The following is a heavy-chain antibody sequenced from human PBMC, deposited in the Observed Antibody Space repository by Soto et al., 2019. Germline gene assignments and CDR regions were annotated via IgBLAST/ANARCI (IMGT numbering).Heavy chain of an antibody. Sequence: EMQLVESGGGLVQPGGSLRLSCTASGFTFSGYWMNWVRQAPGKGLEWVARIKQDGSEEHYVDSVKGRFTISRDNANNAVYLQMNSLRAEDTAVYYCARYPGLRPAAIRGLGWFDPWGQGILVTVSS. J-gene: IGHJ5*02. CDR2: IKQDGSEE. V-gene: IGHV3-7*03. D-gene: IGHD2-2*01. CDR3: ARYPGLRPAAIRGLGWFDP. CDR1: GFTFSGYW.